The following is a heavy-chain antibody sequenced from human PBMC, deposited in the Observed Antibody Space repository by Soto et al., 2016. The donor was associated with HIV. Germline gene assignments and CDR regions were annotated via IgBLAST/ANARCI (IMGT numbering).Heavy chain of an antibody. CDR1: GYTFTGYY. CDR3: ARGELSGIVVVPAAINWFDP. CDR2: INPNSGGT. V-gene: IGHV1-2*02. J-gene: IGHJ5*02. D-gene: IGHD2-2*01. Sequence: QVQLVQSGAEVKKPGASVKVSCKASGYTFTGYYMHWVRQAPGQGLEWMGWINPNSGGTNYAQKFQGRVTMTRDTSISTAYMELSRLRSDDTAVYYCARGELSGIVVVPAAINWFDPGAREPWSPSPQ.